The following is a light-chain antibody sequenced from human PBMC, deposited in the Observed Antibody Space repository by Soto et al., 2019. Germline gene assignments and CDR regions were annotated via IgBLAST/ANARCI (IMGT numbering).Light chain of an antibody. Sequence: DNQMTQSPTSLSASVGDRVTITCRASQGIRNFVAWYQQKPGKDPKLLIYAASTLQSGVPSRFSGSGSGTDFTLTINSLQPEDVATYSCQKYSSVPVFGPGIKVEIK. CDR3: QKYSSVPV. CDR2: AAS. V-gene: IGKV1-27*01. CDR1: QGIRNF. J-gene: IGKJ3*01.